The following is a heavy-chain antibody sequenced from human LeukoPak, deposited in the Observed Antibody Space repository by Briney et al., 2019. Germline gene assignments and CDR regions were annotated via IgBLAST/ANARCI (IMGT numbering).Heavy chain of an antibody. V-gene: IGHV4-59*02. Sequence: SETLSLTCSVSGGSVSTYYWSWIWQPPGKGLEWIGYIYYNGNTHFNPSLKSRVTISIDMSKNQFSLRLNSVTAADTAIYYCARYYYDSSDFDAFDIWGQGTLVTVSS. D-gene: IGHD3-22*01. CDR1: GGSVSTYY. J-gene: IGHJ3*02. CDR3: ARYYYDSSDFDAFDI. CDR2: IYYNGNT.